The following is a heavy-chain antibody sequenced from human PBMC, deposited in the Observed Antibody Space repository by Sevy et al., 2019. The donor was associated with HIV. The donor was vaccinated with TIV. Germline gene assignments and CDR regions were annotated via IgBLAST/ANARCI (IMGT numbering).Heavy chain of an antibody. J-gene: IGHJ4*02. CDR1: GYTFTGYY. D-gene: IGHD2-2*01. V-gene: IGHV1-2*06. CDR3: ARVDFGGYCSSTSCYPASFDY. CDR2: INPNSGGT. Sequence: ASVKVSCKASGYTFTGYYMHWVRQAPGQGLEWMGRINPNSGGTNYAQKFQGRVTMTRDTSISTAYMELSRLRSDDTAVYYCARVDFGGYCSSTSCYPASFDYWGQRTLVTVSS.